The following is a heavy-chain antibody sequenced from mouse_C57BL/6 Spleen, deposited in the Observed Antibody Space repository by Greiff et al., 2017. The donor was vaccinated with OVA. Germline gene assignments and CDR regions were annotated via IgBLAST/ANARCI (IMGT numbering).Heavy chain of an antibody. J-gene: IGHJ1*03. D-gene: IGHD1-1*01. CDR1: GYTFTDYY. V-gene: IGHV1-76*01. CDR3: AREEDGSSSWYFDV. Sequence: VQLQQSGAELVRPGASVKLSCKASGYTFTDYYINWVKQRPGQGLEWIARIYPGSGNTNYNEKFKGKATLTAEKSSSTAYMQLSSLTSEDSAVYFCAREEDGSSSWYFDVWGTGTTVTVSS. CDR2: IYPGSGNT.